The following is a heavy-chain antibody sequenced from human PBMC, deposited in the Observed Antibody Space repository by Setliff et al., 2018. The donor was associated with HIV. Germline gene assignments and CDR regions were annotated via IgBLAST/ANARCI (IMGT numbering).Heavy chain of an antibody. D-gene: IGHD2-15*01. J-gene: IGHJ4*02. CDR2: IYYSGST. CDR3: ARDAGGSVGNYYFDY. Sequence: SETLSLTCTVSGGSISSSSYYWGWSRQPPGKGLEWIGSIYYSGSTYYNPSLKSRVTISVDTSKYQFSLKLSSVTAADTAVYYCARDAGGSVGNYYFDYWGQGTLVTVSS. V-gene: IGHV4-39*07. CDR1: GGSISSSSYY.